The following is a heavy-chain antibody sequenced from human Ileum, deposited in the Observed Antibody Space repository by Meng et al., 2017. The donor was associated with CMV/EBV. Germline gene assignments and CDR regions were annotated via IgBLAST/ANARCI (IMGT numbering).Heavy chain of an antibody. D-gene: IGHD3-16*02. CDR3: ASLLITFGGVIVFD. Sequence: SGGSITSSSYYLGWIRQPPGKGLEWIASIYYSGNTYYNSSLKSRVTISVDTSKNQFSLKLSSVTAADTAVYYCASLLITFGGVIVFDWGQGTLVTVSS. CDR2: IYYSGNT. V-gene: IGHV4-39*01. J-gene: IGHJ4*02. CDR1: GGSITSSSYY.